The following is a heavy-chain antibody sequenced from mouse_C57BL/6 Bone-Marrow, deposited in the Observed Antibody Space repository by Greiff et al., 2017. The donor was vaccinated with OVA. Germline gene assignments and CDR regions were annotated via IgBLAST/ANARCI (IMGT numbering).Heavy chain of an antibody. Sequence: VQLKQSGAELVRPGASVKLSCTASGFNIKDDYMHWVKQRPEQGLEWIGWIDPENGDTEYASKFQGKATITADTSSNTAYLQLSSLTSEDTAFYYCTTYYYGSAWFAYWGQGTLVTVSA. CDR3: TTYYYGSAWFAY. V-gene: IGHV14-4*01. CDR2: IDPENGDT. D-gene: IGHD1-1*01. CDR1: GFNIKDDY. J-gene: IGHJ3*01.